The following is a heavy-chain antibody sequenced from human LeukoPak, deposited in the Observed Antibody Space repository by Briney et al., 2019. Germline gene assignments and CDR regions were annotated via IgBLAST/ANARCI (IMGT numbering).Heavy chain of an antibody. CDR3: ARGSVRDGYNFFGSPNFDY. D-gene: IGHD5-24*01. J-gene: IGHJ4*02. CDR2: INHSGST. Sequence: PSETLSLTCAVYGGSFSGYYWSWIRQPPGKGLEWIGEINHSGSTNYNPSLKSRVTISVDTSKNQFSLKLSSVTAADTAVYYCARGSVRDGYNFFGSPNFDYWGQGTLVTVSS. CDR1: GGSFSGYY. V-gene: IGHV4-34*01.